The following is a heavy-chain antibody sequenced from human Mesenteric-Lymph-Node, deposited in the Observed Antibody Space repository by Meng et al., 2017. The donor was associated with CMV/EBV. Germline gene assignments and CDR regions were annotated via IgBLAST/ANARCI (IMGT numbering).Heavy chain of an antibody. Sequence: GESLKISCAASGFTFSSYAMHWVRQAPGKGLEWVAVISYDGSNKYYADSVKGRFTISRDNSKNTLYLQMNSLRAEDTAVYYCARDFSDYSNIIDYWGQGTLVTVSS. CDR2: ISYDGSNK. CDR1: GFTFSSYA. J-gene: IGHJ4*02. V-gene: IGHV3-30*04. CDR3: ARDFSDYSNIIDY. D-gene: IGHD4-11*01.